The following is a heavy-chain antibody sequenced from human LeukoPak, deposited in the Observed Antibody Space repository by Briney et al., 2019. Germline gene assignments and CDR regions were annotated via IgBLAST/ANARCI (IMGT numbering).Heavy chain of an antibody. CDR3: ARHLIAVAGTGSVFDI. V-gene: IGHV4-39*01. CDR2: IYYSGST. CDR1: GGSISSSHYY. J-gene: IGHJ3*02. Sequence: KPSETLPLTCTVSGGSISSSHYYWGWIRQPPGKGLEWIGSIYYSGSTCYNPSLRSRVTISVDTSKNQFSLKLSSVTAADTAVYYCARHLIAVAGTGSVFDIWGQGTTVTVSS. D-gene: IGHD6-19*01.